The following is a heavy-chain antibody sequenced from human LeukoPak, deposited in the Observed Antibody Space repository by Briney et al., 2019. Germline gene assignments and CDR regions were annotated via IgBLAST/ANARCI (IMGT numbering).Heavy chain of an antibody. CDR2: IYYTGSV. V-gene: IGHV4-31*03. D-gene: IGHD3-10*01. J-gene: IGHJ6*02. CDR1: GASISTGGFY. CDR3: ARDHSYYFGSQTSTLDV. Sequence: SETLSLTCTISGASISTGGFYWTWIRQPPGEGLEWIGYIYYTGSVDYNASLKSRLTISLDTSKNRFSLRLNSVTAADTAVYYCARDHSYYFGSQTSTLDVWGQGTAVTVSS.